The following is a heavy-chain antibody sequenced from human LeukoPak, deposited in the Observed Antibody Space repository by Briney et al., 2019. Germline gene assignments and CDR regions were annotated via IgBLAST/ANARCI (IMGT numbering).Heavy chain of an antibody. Sequence: GGSLRLSCAASGFTFSSYWMSWVRQAPGKGLEWVANIKQDGSEKYYVDSVKGRFTISRDNAKNSLYLQMNSLRAEDTAVYYCARENRKPQTGIDYWGQGTLVTVSS. D-gene: IGHD1-14*01. CDR1: GFTFSSYW. V-gene: IGHV3-7*01. CDR2: IKQDGSEK. CDR3: ARENRKPQTGIDY. J-gene: IGHJ4*02.